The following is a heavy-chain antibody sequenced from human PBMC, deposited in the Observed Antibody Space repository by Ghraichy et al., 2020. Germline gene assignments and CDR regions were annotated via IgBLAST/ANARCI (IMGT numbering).Heavy chain of an antibody. V-gene: IGHV3-48*02. CDR1: GFTFSTYS. D-gene: IGHD6-19*01. Sequence: GESLNISCGGSGFTFSTYSINWVRQAPGKGLEWISYTNSAGGTTYYADSVRGRFTISRDNANNLLHLQMNSLRDEDTAVYFCARGGSGWFGFDYWGQGTQVTVSS. CDR2: TNSAGGTT. J-gene: IGHJ4*02. CDR3: ARGGSGWFGFDY.